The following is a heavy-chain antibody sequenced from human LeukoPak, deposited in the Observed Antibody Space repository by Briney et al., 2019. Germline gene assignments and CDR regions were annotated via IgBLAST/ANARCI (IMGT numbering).Heavy chain of an antibody. J-gene: IGHJ4*02. CDR2: INPNSGGT. V-gene: IGHV1-2*02. CDR3: ARDITATTGTNDDY. Sequence: ASVKVSCRASGYTFTGYYMHWVLQAPGQGLEWMGWINPNSGGTNYAQKFQGRVTMTRDTSISTAYMELSRLRSDDTAVYYCARDITATTGTNDDYWGQGNLVTVSS. CDR1: GYTFTGYY. D-gene: IGHD2-8*01.